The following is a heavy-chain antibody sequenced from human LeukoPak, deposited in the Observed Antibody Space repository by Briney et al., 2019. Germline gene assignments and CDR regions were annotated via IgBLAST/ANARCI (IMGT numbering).Heavy chain of an antibody. CDR1: GSTFSDYY. V-gene: IGHV3-11*05. Sequence: GGSLRLSCAASGSTFSDYYMSWIRQAPGKGLEWVSYITSSGSYTNYADSVKGRFTISRDNANNSLFLQTNSLRAEDTAVYYCARGAYYFDYWGQGSLVTVSS. CDR2: ITSSGSYT. CDR3: ARGAYYFDY. J-gene: IGHJ4*02.